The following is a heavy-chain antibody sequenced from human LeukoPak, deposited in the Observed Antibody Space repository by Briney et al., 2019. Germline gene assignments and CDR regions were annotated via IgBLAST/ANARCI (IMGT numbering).Heavy chain of an antibody. Sequence: GGSLRLSCVASGFTFSNYAMSWVRQAPGEGLEWVSSFTGNDGRTYHADSVKGRFTISRDNSKNTLYLQMNSLRAEDTAVYYCAKLTGSHGSGWSNFDYWGQGTLVTVSS. D-gene: IGHD6-19*01. CDR1: GFTFSNYA. V-gene: IGHV3-23*01. CDR3: AKLTGSHGSGWSNFDY. J-gene: IGHJ4*02. CDR2: FTGNDGRT.